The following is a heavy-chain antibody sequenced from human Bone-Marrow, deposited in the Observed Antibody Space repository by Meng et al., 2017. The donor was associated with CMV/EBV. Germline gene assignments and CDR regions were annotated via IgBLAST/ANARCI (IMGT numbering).Heavy chain of an antibody. CDR1: GFTFMSYA. D-gene: IGHD3-22*01. V-gene: IGHV3-30*04. Sequence: GGSLRLSCAASGFTFMSYAMHWVRQTPGKGLEWVAVVSYDGKNKYYADSVKGRFTISRDNSKSTLYLQMNSLRAEDTAVYYCARDRMIVLGYGMDVWGQGNTVTVSS. J-gene: IGHJ6*02. CDR2: VSYDGKNK. CDR3: ARDRMIVLGYGMDV.